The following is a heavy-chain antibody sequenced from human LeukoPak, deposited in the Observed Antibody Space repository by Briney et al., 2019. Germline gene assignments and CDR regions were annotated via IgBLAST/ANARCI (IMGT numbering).Heavy chain of an antibody. Sequence: ASVKVSCKASGDTFSSYAICWVRQAPGQGLEWMGELIPIFGTANYAQKLQGRVTYTTDKSTSTAYMELSSVSSGDTAVYYCARDGPHGDYVGATEGGQGTLVSVFS. CDR3: ARDGPHGDYVGATE. J-gene: IGHJ4*02. CDR1: GDTFSSYA. CDR2: LIPIFGTA. D-gene: IGHD4-17*01. V-gene: IGHV1-69*05.